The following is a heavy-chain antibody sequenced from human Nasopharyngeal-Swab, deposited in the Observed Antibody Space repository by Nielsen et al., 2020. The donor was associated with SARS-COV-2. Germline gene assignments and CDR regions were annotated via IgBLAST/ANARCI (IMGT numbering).Heavy chain of an antibody. J-gene: IGHJ4*02. Sequence: GGSLRLSCSVSEFTFSDYVMNWVRQAPGKGLEWVSSISSTNNFIFYADSVKGRFTISRDNTENSLYLQMNTLRVADTAVYYCARGFRRGSYYDNIGADSWGQGTLVTVSS. CDR2: ISSTNNFI. CDR1: EFTFSDYV. D-gene: IGHD3-22*01. V-gene: IGHV3-21*01. CDR3: ARGFRRGSYYDNIGADS.